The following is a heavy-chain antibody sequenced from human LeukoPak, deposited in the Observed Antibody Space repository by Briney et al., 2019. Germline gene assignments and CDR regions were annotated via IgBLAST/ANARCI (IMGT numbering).Heavy chain of an antibody. CDR3: ARDRGGYGSGTFDY. CDR1: GFTFSSYS. D-gene: IGHD3-10*01. J-gene: IGHJ4*02. Sequence: PGGSLRLSCAASGFTFSSYSMDWVRQAPGKGLEWVSSISSSSSYIYYADSVKGRFTISRDNAKNSLYLQMNSLRAEDTAVYYCARDRGGYGSGTFDYWGQGTLVTVSS. V-gene: IGHV3-21*01. CDR2: ISSSSSYI.